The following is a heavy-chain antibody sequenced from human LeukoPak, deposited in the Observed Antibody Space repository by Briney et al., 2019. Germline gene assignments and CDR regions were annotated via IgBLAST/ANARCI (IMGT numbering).Heavy chain of an antibody. V-gene: IGHV3-30*04. CDR2: ISYDGSNK. CDR3: AREVRIAVAGTIVRFDP. CDR1: GFTFSSYA. J-gene: IGHJ5*02. D-gene: IGHD6-19*01. Sequence: GGSLRLSCAASGFTFSSYAMHWVRQAPGKGLEWVAVISYDGSNKYYADSVKGRFTISRDNSKNTLYLQMNSLRAEDTAVYYCAREVRIAVAGTIVRFDPWGQGTLVTVSS.